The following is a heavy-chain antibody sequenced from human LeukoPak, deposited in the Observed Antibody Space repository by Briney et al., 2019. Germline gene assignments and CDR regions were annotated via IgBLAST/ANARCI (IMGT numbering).Heavy chain of an antibody. D-gene: IGHD3-16*01. CDR2: INAGNGNT. CDR1: GYTFTSYA. V-gene: IGHV1-3*01. J-gene: IGHJ5*02. CDR3: ARGQVYVWGSSHWFDP. Sequence: ASVKVSCKASGYTFTSYAMHWVRQAPGQRLEWMGWINAGNGNTKYSQKFQGRVTITRDTSASTAYMELSGLRSEDTAVYYCARGQVYVWGSSHWFDPWGQGTLVTVSS.